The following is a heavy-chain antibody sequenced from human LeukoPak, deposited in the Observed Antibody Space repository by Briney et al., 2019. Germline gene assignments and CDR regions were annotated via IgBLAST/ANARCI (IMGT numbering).Heavy chain of an antibody. CDR3: AMGWYYYDSSGYEDYYFDY. J-gene: IGHJ4*02. V-gene: IGHV6-1*01. Sequence: SQALSLTCAISGDSVSSNSAAWNWIRQSPSRGLEWLGRTYYRSKWYNDYAVSVKSRITINPDTSKNQFSLQLNSVTPEDTAVYYYAMGWYYYDSSGYEDYYFDYWGQGTLVTVSS. CDR1: GDSVSSNSAA. D-gene: IGHD3-22*01. CDR2: TYYRSKWYN.